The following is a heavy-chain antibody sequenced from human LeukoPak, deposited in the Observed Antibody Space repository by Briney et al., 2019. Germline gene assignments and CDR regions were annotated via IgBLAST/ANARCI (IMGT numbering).Heavy chain of an antibody. CDR1: GGSIISYY. CDR3: ARHGGTVAINDALDI. D-gene: IGHD1/OR15-1a*01. Sequence: SETLSLTCTVSGGSIISYYWSWIRQPPGKGLEWIGYIYYSGRTSYNPSLKSRVTISVDTSNNQFSLKLDSVTAADTAVYFCARHGGTVAINDALDIWGQGTMVTVSS. V-gene: IGHV4-59*08. J-gene: IGHJ3*02. CDR2: IYYSGRT.